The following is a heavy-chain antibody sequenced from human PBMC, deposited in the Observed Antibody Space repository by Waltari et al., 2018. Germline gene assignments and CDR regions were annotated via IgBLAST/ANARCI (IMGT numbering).Heavy chain of an antibody. CDR1: GFTFDAYA. CDR2: ISWNSGSI. V-gene: IGHV3-9*01. J-gene: IGHJ4*02. D-gene: IGHD1-26*01. CDR3: ARGGEATEAQFDY. Sequence: EVQLVESGGVLVQPGRSLRLSCAASGFTFDAYAMHWVRQAPGKGLEWVSGISWNSGSIGYADSVKGRFTISRDNAKNSLYLQMNSLRAEDTALYYCARGGEATEAQFDYWGQGTLVTVSS.